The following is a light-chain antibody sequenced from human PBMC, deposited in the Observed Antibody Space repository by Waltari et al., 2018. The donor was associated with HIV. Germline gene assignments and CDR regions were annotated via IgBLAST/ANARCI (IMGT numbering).Light chain of an antibody. CDR2: RNN. CDR3: ATWDDSLSGPV. CDR1: SSNIGNHH. J-gene: IGLJ3*02. Sequence: QSVLTQPPSASGTTGQRVTISCSGSSSNIGNHHVYWYQQLPGTAPKLLIYRNNQRPSGVPDRFSGSNSDTAASLAISGLRSEDEADYFCATWDDSLSGPVFGGGTKLTVL. V-gene: IGLV1-47*01.